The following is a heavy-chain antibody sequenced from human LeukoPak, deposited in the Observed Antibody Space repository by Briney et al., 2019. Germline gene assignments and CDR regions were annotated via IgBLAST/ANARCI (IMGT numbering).Heavy chain of an antibody. Sequence: PGGSLRLSCAASGFTFSSYGMHWVRQAPGNGLEWVAVISYDGSNKYYADSVKGRFTISRDNSKNTLYLQMNSLRAEDTAVYYCAKDLGVTSAGTFDYWGQGTLVTVSS. D-gene: IGHD4-11*01. CDR2: ISYDGSNK. V-gene: IGHV3-30*18. CDR1: GFTFSSYG. CDR3: AKDLGVTSAGTFDY. J-gene: IGHJ4*02.